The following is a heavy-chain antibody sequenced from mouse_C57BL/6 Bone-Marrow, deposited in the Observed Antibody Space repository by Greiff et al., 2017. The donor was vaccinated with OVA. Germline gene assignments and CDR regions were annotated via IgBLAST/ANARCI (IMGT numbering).Heavy chain of an antibody. CDR1: GFTFSDYY. D-gene: IGHD2-1*01. J-gene: IGHJ4*01. V-gene: IGHV5-12*01. CDR2: ISNGGGST. CDR3: ARRGGIYYGNYYAMDY. Sequence: DVKLVESGGGLVQPGGSLKLSCAASGFTFSDYYMYWVRQTPEKRLEWVAYISNGGGSTYYPDTVKGRFTISRDNAKNTLYLQMSRLKSEDTAMYYCARRGGIYYGNYYAMDYWGQGTSVTVS.